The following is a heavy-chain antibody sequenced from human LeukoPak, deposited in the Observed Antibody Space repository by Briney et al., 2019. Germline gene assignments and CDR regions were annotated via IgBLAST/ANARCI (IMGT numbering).Heavy chain of an antibody. CDR2: IYHSGST. Sequence: SGTLSLSCAVSGGSISSSNWWSWVRQPPGKGLEWIGGIYHSGSTNYNPSLKSRVTISVDKSKNQFSLKLSSVTAADTAVYYCARVYTLRYFDSPGPFDYWGQGTLVTVSS. CDR1: GGSISSSNW. V-gene: IGHV4-4*02. CDR3: ARVYTLRYFDSPGPFDY. J-gene: IGHJ4*02. D-gene: IGHD3-9*01.